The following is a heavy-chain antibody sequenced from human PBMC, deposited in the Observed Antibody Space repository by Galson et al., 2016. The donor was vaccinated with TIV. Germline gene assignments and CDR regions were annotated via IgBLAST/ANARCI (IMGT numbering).Heavy chain of an antibody. CDR2: VVPIFTTT. CDR1: GCTFSSYV. CDR3: AIPCNWRSVEGDAFVI. V-gene: IGHV1-69*05. Sequence: SVKVSCKASGCTFSSYVFNWLRQAPGQGLEWMGGVVPIFTTTNFAQKFKGRLTITTDESTSTAYMELSSLRSDDTAVYYCAIPCNWRSVEGDAFVIGGQGTLVTVSS. J-gene: IGHJ3*02. D-gene: IGHD1-20*01.